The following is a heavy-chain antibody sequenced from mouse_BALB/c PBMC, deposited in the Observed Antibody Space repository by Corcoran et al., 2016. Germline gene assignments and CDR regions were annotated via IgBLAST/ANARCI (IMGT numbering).Heavy chain of an antibody. J-gene: IGHJ4*01. CDR3: ASGNYAMDY. V-gene: IGHV9-3-1*01. CDR2: INTYTGEP. D-gene: IGHD1-1*02. Sequence: QIQLVQSGPELKKPGETVKISCKASGYTFTNYGMNWVKQAPGKGLKWMGWINTYTGEPTYADAFKGRFAFSLETSASTAYLQINNLKNEDTATDFCASGNYAMDYWGQGTSVTVSS. CDR1: GYTFTNYG.